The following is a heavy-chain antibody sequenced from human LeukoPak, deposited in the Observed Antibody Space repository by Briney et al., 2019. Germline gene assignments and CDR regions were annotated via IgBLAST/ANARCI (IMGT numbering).Heavy chain of an antibody. CDR1: GGSISSNY. D-gene: IGHD6-19*01. V-gene: IGHV4-59*01. Sequence: SETLSLTCTVSGGSISSNYWSWIRQPPGKGLEWIGYVYYSGSTNYNPSLKSRVTISVDTSKNQFSLKLTSVTATDTAVYYCGRGYGPNSSGWDSWGQGTLVTVSS. CDR2: VYYSGST. J-gene: IGHJ5*01. CDR3: GRGYGPNSSGWDS.